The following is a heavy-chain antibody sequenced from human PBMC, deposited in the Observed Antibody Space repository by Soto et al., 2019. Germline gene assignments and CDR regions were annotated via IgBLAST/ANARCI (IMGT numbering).Heavy chain of an antibody. CDR1: GFTFSSYA. CDR2: ISCSCGST. Sequence: GGSLRLSCAASGFTFSSYAMSWVRQAPGKGLEWVSAISCSCGSTYYAYSLKGRFTISRDNSKNTLFLQMNSLRAEDTAVYYCAKEGAGWDGVWCTNGVCSTYYFDYWGQGTLVTSPQ. J-gene: IGHJ4*02. D-gene: IGHD2-8*01. V-gene: IGHV3-23*01. CDR3: AKEGAGWDGVWCTNGVCSTYYFDY.